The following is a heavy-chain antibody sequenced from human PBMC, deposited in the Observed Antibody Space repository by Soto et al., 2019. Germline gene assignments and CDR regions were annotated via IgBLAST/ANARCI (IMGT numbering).Heavy chain of an antibody. Sequence: QVQLVQSGPEVKKPGASVKVSCKTSGYTFTNFGISWVRQAPGQGLEWMGWVTTDKGKTTYAQKFQGRVTMTTDTSASTAYMELRSLRSDAPALYYCATLSPALDYWGQGTLVTASS. D-gene: IGHD3-3*02. CDR3: ATLSPALDY. J-gene: IGHJ4*01. CDR2: VTTDKGKT. V-gene: IGHV1-18*01. CDR1: GYTFTNFG.